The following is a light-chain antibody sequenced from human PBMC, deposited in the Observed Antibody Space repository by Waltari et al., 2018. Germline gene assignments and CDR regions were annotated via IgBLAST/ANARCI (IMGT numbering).Light chain of an antibody. CDR1: QDIDDD. V-gene: IGKV5-2*01. CDR3: LQHDNLPLT. Sequence: TTLTQSPPFMSVAPGDEDRIPCTATQDIDDDLNWYQQKPGERPVFLIQEASTLVPGVSPRFSGSGYGTDFTLTINNVQSEDAAFYFCLQHDNLPLTFGQGTKLQIK. CDR2: EAS. J-gene: IGKJ2*01.